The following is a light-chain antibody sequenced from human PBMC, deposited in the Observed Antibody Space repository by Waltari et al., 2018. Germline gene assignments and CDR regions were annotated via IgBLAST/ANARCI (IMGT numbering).Light chain of an antibody. CDR2: KAS. CDR3: QQYSTYPLT. Sequence: NQMTQSPSTLSASVGDRVIITCRASRSVGNWLAWYQQQPGKAPKLLIHKASALQSGVPSRFGGSGSGTDFTLTITSLHPDDFATYYCQQYSTYPLTFGGGTKV. V-gene: IGKV1-5*03. J-gene: IGKJ4*01. CDR1: RSVGNW.